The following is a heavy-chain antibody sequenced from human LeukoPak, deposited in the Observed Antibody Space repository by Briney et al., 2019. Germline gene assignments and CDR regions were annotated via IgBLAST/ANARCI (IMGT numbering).Heavy chain of an antibody. D-gene: IGHD3-10*01. CDR3: AREDYYGSGSFDY. V-gene: IGHV3-33*08. CDR1: RFTFSSYG. CDR2: IWYDGSNK. Sequence: PGRSLRLSCAASRFTFSSYGMHWVRQAPGKGLEWVAVIWYDGSNKYYADSVKGRFTISSDNSKNTLYLQMNSLRAEDTAVYYCAREDYYGSGSFDYWGQGTLVTVSS. J-gene: IGHJ4*02.